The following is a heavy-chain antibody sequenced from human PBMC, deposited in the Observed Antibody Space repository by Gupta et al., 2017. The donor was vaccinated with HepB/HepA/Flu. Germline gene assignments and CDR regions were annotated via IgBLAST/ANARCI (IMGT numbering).Heavy chain of an antibody. D-gene: IGHD3-9*01. CDR3: AKDLGYYDILTGYSPSFFDY. CDR2: ITGSGGKT. J-gene: IGHJ4*02. V-gene: IGHV3-23*01. CDR1: GFSFSTYA. Sequence: EVQLLESGGDLVQPGESLRLSCVASGFSFSTYAMSWVRQAPGKGLEWVSAITGSGGKTYYADSVKGRFTISRDSSKNILFLQMNNLRAEDTAVYYCAKDLGYYDILTGYSPSFFDYWGQGTLVTVSS.